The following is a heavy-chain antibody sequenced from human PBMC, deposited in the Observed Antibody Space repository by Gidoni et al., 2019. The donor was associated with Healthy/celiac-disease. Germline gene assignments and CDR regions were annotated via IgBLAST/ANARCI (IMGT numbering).Heavy chain of an antibody. V-gene: IGHV5-10-1*01. CDR2: IDPSDSYT. CDR3: ARIFWYCSGGSCCHDY. D-gene: IGHD2-15*01. J-gene: IGHJ4*02. CDR1: GYSFPRYW. Sequence: SCHGSGYSFPRYWISWGRQMPGKGLEWMGRIDPSDSYTNYSPSFQGHVTISADKSISTAYLQWSSLKASDTAMYYCARIFWYCSGGSCCHDYWGQGTLVTVSS.